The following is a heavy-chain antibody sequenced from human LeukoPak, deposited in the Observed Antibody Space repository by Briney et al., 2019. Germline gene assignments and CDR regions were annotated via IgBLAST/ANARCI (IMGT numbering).Heavy chain of an antibody. V-gene: IGHV1-18*01. D-gene: IGHD3-16*01. Sequence: ASVKVSCKAAGYTFGNYGIKWVRQAPGQGLEWVGWISGFNGNTNYAQNFHDRVTMTTDTSTTTAYMELRSLRSDDTAVYYCARDGWGRDDAFDIWGQGTMVTVSS. CDR1: GYTFGNYG. J-gene: IGHJ3*02. CDR2: ISGFNGNT. CDR3: ARDGWGRDDAFDI.